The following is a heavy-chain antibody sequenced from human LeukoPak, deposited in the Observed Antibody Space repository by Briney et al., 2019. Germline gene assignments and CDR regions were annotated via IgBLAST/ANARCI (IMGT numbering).Heavy chain of an antibody. J-gene: IGHJ3*02. CDR3: ARGTIFRVVNDAFDI. V-gene: IGHV4-59*01. D-gene: IGHD3-3*01. CDR2: IYYSGST. Sequence: PSETLSLTCTVSGGSISSYYWSWIRQPPAKGLEWTGYIYYSGSTNYNPSLKSRVTISVDTSKNQFSLKLSSVTAADTAVYYCARGTIFRVVNDAFDIWGQGTMVTVSS. CDR1: GGSISSYY.